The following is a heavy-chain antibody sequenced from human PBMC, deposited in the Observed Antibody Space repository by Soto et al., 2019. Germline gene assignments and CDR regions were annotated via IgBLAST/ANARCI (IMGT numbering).Heavy chain of an antibody. Sequence: GGSLRLSCAASGFTFSSYAMSWVRQAPGKGLEWVSAISGSGGSTYYADSVKGRFTISRDNSKNTLYLQMNSLRAEDTAVYYCAKVAAMVRGVLYYYGMDVWGQGTTVTVSS. D-gene: IGHD3-10*01. CDR1: GFTFSSYA. CDR2: ISGSGGST. J-gene: IGHJ6*02. CDR3: AKVAAMVRGVLYYYGMDV. V-gene: IGHV3-23*01.